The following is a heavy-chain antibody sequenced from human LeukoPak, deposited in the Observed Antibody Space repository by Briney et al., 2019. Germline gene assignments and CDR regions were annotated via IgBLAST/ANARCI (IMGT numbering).Heavy chain of an antibody. Sequence: PGGSLRLSCAASGFTFSSYWMSWVRQAPGKGLEWVANIKEDGSVKYYVDSVKGRFTISRDDAKNSLYLQMNSLRAEDTAVYYCARDLGGPWNYWGQGTLVTVSS. D-gene: IGHD3-3*01. CDR3: ARDLGGPWNY. V-gene: IGHV3-7*01. CDR1: GFTFSSYW. CDR2: IKEDGSVK. J-gene: IGHJ4*02.